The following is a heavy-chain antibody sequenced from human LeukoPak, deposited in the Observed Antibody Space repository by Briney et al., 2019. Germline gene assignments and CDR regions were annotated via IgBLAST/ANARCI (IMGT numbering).Heavy chain of an antibody. CDR1: GGSISTYY. CDR3: ARERAVTTYYYFDY. Sequence: SETLSLTCTVSGGSISTYYWSWIRQPPGKGLEYIGYIYDSGSTNYNPSLKSRVTMSVDTSKNQFSLKLSSVTAADTAVYYCARERAVTTYYYFDYWGQGTLVTVSS. D-gene: IGHD4-17*01. J-gene: IGHJ4*02. V-gene: IGHV4-59*01. CDR2: IYDSGST.